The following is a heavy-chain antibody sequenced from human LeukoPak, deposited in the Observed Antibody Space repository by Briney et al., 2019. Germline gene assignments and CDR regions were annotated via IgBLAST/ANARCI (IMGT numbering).Heavy chain of an antibody. Sequence: SVKVSCKASGGTFSSYAISWVRQAPGQGLEWMGGIIPIFGTANYAQKFQGRVTITADESTSTAYMELSSLRSEDTAVYYCARVWGEYCSSTSCFDAFDIWAQGTMVTVSS. CDR3: ARVWGEYCSSTSCFDAFDI. D-gene: IGHD2-2*01. CDR2: IIPIFGTA. J-gene: IGHJ3*02. CDR1: GGTFSSYA. V-gene: IGHV1-69*01.